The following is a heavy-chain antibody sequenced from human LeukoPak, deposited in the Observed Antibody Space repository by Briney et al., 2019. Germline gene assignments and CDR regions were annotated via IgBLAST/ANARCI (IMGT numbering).Heavy chain of an antibody. CDR1: GYTFTIYD. V-gene: IGHV1-8*01. J-gene: IGHJ4*02. CDR2: MNPNSGNT. D-gene: IGHD2-15*01. CDR3: ARLYCSGGSCYSPYFDY. Sequence: ASVRVSCKASGYTFTIYDINWVRQAPGQGGGRMGWMNPNSGNTGYAQKFQGRVTMTRNTSISTAYMEMSSLRSEDTAVYYCARLYCSGGSCYSPYFDYWGQGTLVTVSS.